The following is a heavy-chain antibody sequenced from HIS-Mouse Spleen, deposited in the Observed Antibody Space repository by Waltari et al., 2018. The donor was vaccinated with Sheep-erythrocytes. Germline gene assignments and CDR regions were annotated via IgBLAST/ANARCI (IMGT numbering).Heavy chain of an antibody. CDR1: GYSTSSGYY. D-gene: IGHD6-25*01. Sequence: QVQLQESGPGLVKPSETLSLTCTVPGYSTSSGYYWGWIRQPPGKGLEWIGSIYHSGGTYYNPSLKSRVTISVDTSKNQFSLKLSSVTAADTAVYYCARDRGNRLHDYWGQGTLVTVSS. J-gene: IGHJ4*02. CDR3: ARDRGNRLHDY. CDR2: IYHSGGT. V-gene: IGHV4-38-2*02.